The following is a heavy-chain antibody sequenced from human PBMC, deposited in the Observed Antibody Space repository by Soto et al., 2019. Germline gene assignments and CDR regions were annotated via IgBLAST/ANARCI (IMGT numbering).Heavy chain of an antibody. CDR1: GGSVYSGAYY. CDR2: ISYTGNT. V-gene: IGHV4-61*08. D-gene: IGHD2-21*02. Sequence: QVQLRESGPGLVKPSETLSLTCTVSGGSVYSGAYYWTWIRQAPGKELEWIGYISYTGNTNYNPSLKSRVSMSVVTSRDQFSLNMSSMTPADSAAYYCARGGGHSYFFYSMDVWGQGITVTVSS. J-gene: IGHJ6*02. CDR3: ARGGGHSYFFYSMDV.